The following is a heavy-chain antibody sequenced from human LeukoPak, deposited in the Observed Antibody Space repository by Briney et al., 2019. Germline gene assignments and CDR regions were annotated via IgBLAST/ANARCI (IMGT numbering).Heavy chain of an antibody. J-gene: IGHJ4*02. Sequence: SETLSLTCTVSGGSISSGSYYWSWIRQPAGKGLEWIGRIYTSGSTNYNPSLKSRVTISVDTYKNQFSLKLSSVTAADTAVYYCAREGYDFWSGYPLDYWGQGTLVTVSS. V-gene: IGHV4-61*02. CDR1: GGSISSGSYY. CDR2: IYTSGST. D-gene: IGHD3-3*01. CDR3: AREGYDFWSGYPLDY.